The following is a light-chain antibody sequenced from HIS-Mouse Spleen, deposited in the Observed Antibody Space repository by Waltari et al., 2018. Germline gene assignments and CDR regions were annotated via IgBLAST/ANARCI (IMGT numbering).Light chain of an antibody. CDR1: QGICNY. CDR3: QKYNSAPWT. V-gene: IGKV1-27*01. CDR2: AAS. J-gene: IGKJ1*01. Sequence: DIQMTQSPSSLSASVGDRVTITCRASQGICNYLAWYQQKPGKVPKLLIYAASTLQSGVPSRFIGSGSGTDFTLTISSLQPEDVATYYCQKYNSAPWTFGQGTKVEIK.